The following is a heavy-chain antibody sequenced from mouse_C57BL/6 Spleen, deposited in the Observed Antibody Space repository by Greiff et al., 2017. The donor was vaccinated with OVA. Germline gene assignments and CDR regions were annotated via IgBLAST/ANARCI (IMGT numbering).Heavy chain of an antibody. V-gene: IGHV5-4*01. J-gene: IGHJ1*03. CDR1: GFTFSSYA. D-gene: IGHD2-1*01. CDR3: ARDRIYYGNYGGWYFDV. CDR2: ISDGGSYT. Sequence: EVNVVESGGGLVKPGGSLKLSCAASGFTFSSYAMSWVRQTPEKRLEWVATISDGGSYTYYPDNVKGRFTISRDNAKNNLYLQMSHLKSEDTAMYYCARDRIYYGNYGGWYFDVWGTGTTVTVSS.